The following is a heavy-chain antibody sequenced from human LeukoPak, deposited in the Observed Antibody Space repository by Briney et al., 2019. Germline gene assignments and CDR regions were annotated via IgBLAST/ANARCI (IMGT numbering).Heavy chain of an antibody. V-gene: IGHV1-18*01. CDR3: ARVKTVAGPNNWFDP. D-gene: IGHD6-19*01. CDR2: ISAYNGNT. J-gene: IGHJ5*02. CDR1: GYTFTSYG. Sequence: ASVKVSCKASGYTFTSYGISWVRQAPGQGLEWMGWISAYNGNTNYAQKLQGRVTMTTDTSTSTAYMELRSLRSDDTAVYYCARVKTVAGPNNWFDPWGQGTLVTVSS.